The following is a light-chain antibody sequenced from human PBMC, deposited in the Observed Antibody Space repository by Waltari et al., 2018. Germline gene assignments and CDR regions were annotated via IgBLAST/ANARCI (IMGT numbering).Light chain of an antibody. CDR3: STWDDSLNAWV. CDR2: FDD. Sequence: QSVLTQPPSVSAAPRQRVTISCSGSSSNTGNHGVNWYQHPPGEAPKLLIFFDDLPPSGVSDRFSGSKSGTSASLAISGLQPQDEADYYCSTWDDSLNAWVFGGGTKLTVL. J-gene: IGLJ3*02. CDR1: SSNTGNHG. V-gene: IGLV1-36*01.